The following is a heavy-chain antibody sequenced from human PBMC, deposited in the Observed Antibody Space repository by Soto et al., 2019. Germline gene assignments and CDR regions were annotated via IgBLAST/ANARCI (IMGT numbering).Heavy chain of an antibody. CDR1: GGSISSYY. D-gene: IGHD6-19*01. V-gene: IGHV4-59*08. J-gene: IGHJ4*02. CDR3: ARLHQSSGSIDY. Sequence: QVQLQESGPGLVKPSETLSLTCTVSGGSISSYYWSWIRQPPGKGLEWIGYIYYSGSTSYNPSLKSRVTISVDTSTNQFSLKLSSVTAADTAGYYCARLHQSSGSIDYWGQGTLVTVSS. CDR2: IYYSGST.